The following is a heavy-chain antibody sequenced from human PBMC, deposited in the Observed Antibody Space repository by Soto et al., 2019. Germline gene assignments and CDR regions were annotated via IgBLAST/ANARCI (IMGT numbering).Heavy chain of an antibody. J-gene: IGHJ4*02. Sequence: ASVKVSCKASGYTFTSXAMHWVRQAPGQRLEWMGWINAGNGNTKYSQKFQGRVTITRDTSASTAYMELSSLRSEDTAVYYCARGPNPYYFDYWGQGTLVTVSS. CDR3: ARGPNPYYFDY. V-gene: IGHV1-3*01. CDR1: GYTFTSXA. CDR2: INAGNGNT.